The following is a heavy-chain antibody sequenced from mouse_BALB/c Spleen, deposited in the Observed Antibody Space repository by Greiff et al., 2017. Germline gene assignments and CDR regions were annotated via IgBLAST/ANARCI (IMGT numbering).Heavy chain of an antibody. CDR1: GFTFSSYA. CDR3: AKQRRQLGLQDAMDY. J-gene: IGHJ4*01. D-gene: IGHD3-2*01. CDR2: ISSGGSYT. V-gene: IGHV5-9-3*01. Sequence: DVKLVESGGGLVKPGGSLKLSCAASGFTFSSYAMSWVRQTPEKRLEWVATISSGGSYTYYPDSVKGRFTISRDNAKNTLYLQMSSLRSEDTAMFYCAKQRRQLGLQDAMDYWGQGTSVTVSS.